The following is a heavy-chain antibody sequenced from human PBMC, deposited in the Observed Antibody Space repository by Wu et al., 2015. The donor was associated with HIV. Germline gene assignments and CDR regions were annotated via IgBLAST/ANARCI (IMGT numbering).Heavy chain of an antibody. J-gene: IGHJ4*02. CDR3: ARGGAAARNYYFDY. D-gene: IGHD6-25*01. CDR2: INPNSGGT. Sequence: QVQLVQSGAEVKKPGASVKVSCKASGYTFTGYYIHWVRQAPGQGLEWMGEINPNSGGTNYAQKFQGRVTMTRDTPISTAYMELTRLRSDDTAVYYCARGGAAARNYYFDYWGQGTLVTVSS. V-gene: IGHV1-2*02. CDR1: GYTFTGYY.